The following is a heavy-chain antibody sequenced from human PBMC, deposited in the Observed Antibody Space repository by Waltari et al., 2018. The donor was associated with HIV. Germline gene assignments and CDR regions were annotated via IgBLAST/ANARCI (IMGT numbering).Heavy chain of an antibody. CDR2: MNGDGNDI. D-gene: IGHD6-19*01. CDR3: VGGGGWLIDY. CDR1: TSPFSTDG. J-gene: IGHJ4*02. V-gene: IGHV3-74*01. Sequence: EVQLVESGGGLVQPGGSLRLACTAPTSPFSTDGRQWIRQAPGKGLLWVSYMNGDGNDIDYADSVKGRFAISRDNAKKTLYLEMNSLRAEDTAVYYCVGGGGWLIDYWGQGTLVTVSS.